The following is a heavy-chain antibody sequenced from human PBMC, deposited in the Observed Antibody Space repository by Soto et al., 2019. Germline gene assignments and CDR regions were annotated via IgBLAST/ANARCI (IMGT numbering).Heavy chain of an antibody. Sequence: SEPLSLTCTVSGGSISTYSWTWIRQPPGKGLEYIGSIYYNGNTDYSPALKSRLTLSMDLSSNLLSLRLSSVTAADTAVYYCARLQTWFGNYHMDVWGKGTTVTVSS. D-gene: IGHD3-10*01. CDR1: GGSISTYS. J-gene: IGHJ6*03. V-gene: IGHV4-59*08. CDR3: ARLQTWFGNYHMDV. CDR2: IYYNGNT.